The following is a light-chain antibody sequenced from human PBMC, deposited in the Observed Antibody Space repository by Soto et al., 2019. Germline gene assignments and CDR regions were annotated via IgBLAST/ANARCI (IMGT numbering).Light chain of an antibody. CDR2: AAS. CDR3: QQYYSYPQT. J-gene: IGKJ1*01. Sequence: ALRMTQSPSSLSASTGDRVTITCRASQHSSSYLAGYQQKPAKAPKHLIYAASTMQRGVPSRFSGSGSGTDVTLTISSLQSEDVAAYYCQQYYSYPQTFGQGTKVDIK. V-gene: IGKV1-8*01. CDR1: QHSSSY.